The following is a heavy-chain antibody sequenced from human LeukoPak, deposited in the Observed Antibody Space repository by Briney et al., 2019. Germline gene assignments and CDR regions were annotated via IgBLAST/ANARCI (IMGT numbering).Heavy chain of an antibody. V-gene: IGHV3-23*01. CDR3: ARTGIAVAGSFDY. D-gene: IGHD6-19*01. J-gene: IGHJ4*02. CDR2: ISGSGGRT. Sequence: GSLRLSCAASGFTFSSYAMSWVRQAPGKGLEWVPGISGSGGRTYCAFSVKGRFTISRDNSKNTLYLQMNSLRAEDTAVYYFARTGIAVAGSFDYWGQGTLVTVSS. CDR1: GFTFSSYA.